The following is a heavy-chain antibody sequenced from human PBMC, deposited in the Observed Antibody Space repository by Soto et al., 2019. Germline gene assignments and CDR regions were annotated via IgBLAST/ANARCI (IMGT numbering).Heavy chain of an antibody. CDR3: ARGGASSKWFDP. CDR1: GGSISSYASF. D-gene: IGHD2-15*01. V-gene: IGHV4-31*03. CDR2: ISYSGTT. J-gene: IGHJ5*02. Sequence: QVQLQESGPGLVKPSQTLSLTCTVSGGSISSYASFWSWIRQLPGKGPEWIAFISYSGTTSYNPSLRSRVTISADTSKRQFSLNLTSVTAADTAVYYCARGGASSKWFDPWGQGTLVTVSS.